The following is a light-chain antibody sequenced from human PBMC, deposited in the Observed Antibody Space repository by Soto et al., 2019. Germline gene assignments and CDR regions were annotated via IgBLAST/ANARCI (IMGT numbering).Light chain of an antibody. Sequence: VLPKSPGTLSLSPGERATLSCRASQSVSSNYLAWYQQKPGQAPRLLIYGGSSRATGIPDRFSGSGSGTDFTLTISRLEPEDFALYYCQAWTFGQGTKVDIK. CDR2: GGS. CDR3: QAWT. V-gene: IGKV3-20*01. CDR1: QSVSSNY. J-gene: IGKJ1*01.